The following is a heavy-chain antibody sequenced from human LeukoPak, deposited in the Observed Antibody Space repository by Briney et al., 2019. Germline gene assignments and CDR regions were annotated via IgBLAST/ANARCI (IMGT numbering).Heavy chain of an antibody. CDR3: ARDSNDYSNYEPDY. CDR1: GYTFTSYG. Sequence: ASVTVSCTASGYTFTSYGISWVRQAPGQGLEWMGWISAYNGNTNYAQKLQGRVTMTTDTSTSTAYMELRSLRSDDTAVYYCARDSNDYSNYEPDYWGQGTLVTVSS. J-gene: IGHJ4*02. D-gene: IGHD4-11*01. CDR2: ISAYNGNT. V-gene: IGHV1-18*01.